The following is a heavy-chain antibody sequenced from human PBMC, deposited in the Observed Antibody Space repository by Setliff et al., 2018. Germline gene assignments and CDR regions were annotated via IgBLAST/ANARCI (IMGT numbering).Heavy chain of an antibody. CDR1: GGSISSYY. CDR2: IYIGGCA. D-gene: IGHD6-19*01. J-gene: IGHJ6*03. CDR3: AREQWLDPPGYYYMDV. V-gene: IGHV4-4*07. Sequence: SETLSLTCTVSGGSISSYYWSWIRQPAGKGLEWIGHIYIGGCANYNPSFKSRVTMSIDTSKNQFSLKLNSVTAADMAVYYCAREQWLDPPGYYYMDVWAKGTTVTVSS.